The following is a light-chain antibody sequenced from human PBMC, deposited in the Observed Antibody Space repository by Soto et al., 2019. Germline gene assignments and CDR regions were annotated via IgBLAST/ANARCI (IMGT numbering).Light chain of an antibody. Sequence: EIVMTQSPATLSVSPGERATVSCRASQTVSSNLAWYPQKPGQAPRLLIHGASTRATGLPARDSGSGSGTEFTLTISSLQSEDFALYYCQQYHNWPPQYTFGQGTQLQIK. J-gene: IGKJ2*01. CDR2: GAS. V-gene: IGKV3-15*01. CDR3: QQYHNWPPQYT. CDR1: QTVSSN.